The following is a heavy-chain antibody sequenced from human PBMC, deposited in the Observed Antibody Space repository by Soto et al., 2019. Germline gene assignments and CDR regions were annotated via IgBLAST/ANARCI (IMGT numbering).Heavy chain of an antibody. CDR3: AREIMITFGGVIAPAYGMDV. J-gene: IGHJ6*02. CDR2: ISSSSSTI. D-gene: IGHD3-16*02. Sequence: EVQLVESGGGLVQPGGSLRLSCAASGFTFSSYSMNWVRQAPGKGLEWVSYISSSSSTIYYADSVKGRFTISRDNAKNSLYMQMKRLRDADTDVYYCAREIMITFGGVIAPAYGMDVWGQGTTVTVSS. V-gene: IGHV3-48*02. CDR1: GFTFSSYS.